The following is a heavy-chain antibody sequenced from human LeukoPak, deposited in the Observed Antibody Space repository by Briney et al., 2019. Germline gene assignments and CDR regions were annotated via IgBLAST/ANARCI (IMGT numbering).Heavy chain of an antibody. J-gene: IGHJ5*02. Sequence: GGSLRLSCAASGFTFYNSWMSWVRQAPGKELKWVATIKPDGTEQYYVDSVKGRFTISRDNAMNSLFLRIKSLRAEDTAVYYCANGGTYSSGPWGQGTLVTVSS. V-gene: IGHV3-7*01. D-gene: IGHD3-22*01. CDR3: ANGGTYSSGP. CDR2: IKPDGTEQ. CDR1: GFTFYNSW.